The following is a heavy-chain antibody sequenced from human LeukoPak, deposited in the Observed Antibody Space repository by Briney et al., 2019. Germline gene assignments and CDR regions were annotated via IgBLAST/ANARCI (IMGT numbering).Heavy chain of an antibody. J-gene: IGHJ4*02. Sequence: GGSLRLSCDASGFSIYTYTMYWVRQAPGQGLEWVSGIRNSDGMTYYADSVRGRFTISRDNSKNTLYLQMNSLRAEDTAVYYCAKSGLNRFDYWGQGTLVTVSS. CDR3: AKSGLNRFDY. V-gene: IGHV3-23*01. CDR2: IRNSDGMT. CDR1: GFSIYTYT. D-gene: IGHD2-15*01.